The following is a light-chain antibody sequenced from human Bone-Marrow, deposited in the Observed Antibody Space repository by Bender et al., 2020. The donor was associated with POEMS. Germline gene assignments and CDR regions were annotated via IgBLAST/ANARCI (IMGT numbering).Light chain of an antibody. CDR3: SAWDDSLSGWV. J-gene: IGLJ3*02. CDR2: SDD. Sequence: QSVVTQPPSLSEAPRQRVTISCSGSSSNIGNHGVNWYQQLPGEAPKLLIYSDDLLTPGVSDRFSASKSGTSASQVNSKLQSEDEALYYCSAWDDSLSGWVFGGGTKLTVL. CDR1: SSNIGNHG. V-gene: IGLV1-36*01.